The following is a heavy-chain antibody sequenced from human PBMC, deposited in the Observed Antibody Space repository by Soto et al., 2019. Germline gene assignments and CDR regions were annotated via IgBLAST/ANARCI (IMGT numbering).Heavy chain of an antibody. Sequence: PSETLSLTCAVYGGSFSGYYWSWIRQPPGKGLEWIGEINHSGSTNYNPSLKSRVTISVDTSKHQFSLKLSSVTAAATAVYYCASLPYPTVTPRPGREINWLYPWGQEKLVTVSS. CDR1: GGSFSGYY. V-gene: IGHV4-34*01. J-gene: IGHJ5*02. D-gene: IGHD4-4*01. CDR2: INHSGST. CDR3: ASLPYPTVTPRPGREINWLYP.